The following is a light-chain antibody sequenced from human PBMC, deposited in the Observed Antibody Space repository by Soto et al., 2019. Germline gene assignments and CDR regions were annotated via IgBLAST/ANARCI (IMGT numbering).Light chain of an antibody. CDR3: SSYTSSSTLYA. V-gene: IGLV2-14*01. J-gene: IGLJ1*01. CDR1: SSDVGRYNY. CDR2: DVS. Sequence: QSALTQPASVSGSPGQSITISCTGTSSDVGRYNYVSWYQQHPGKAPKLMIHDVSNRPSGVSDRFSGSKSGNTASLTISGLQAEDEADYYCSSYTSSSTLYAFRTGTKLTVL.